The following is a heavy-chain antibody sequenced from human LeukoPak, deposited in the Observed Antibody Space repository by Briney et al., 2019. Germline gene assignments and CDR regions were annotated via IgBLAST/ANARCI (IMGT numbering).Heavy chain of an antibody. J-gene: IGHJ4*02. CDR2: IYPGDSDT. V-gene: IGHV5-51*01. D-gene: IGHD4-17*01. CDR3: ARLGSTVTTHHPFDY. CDR1: GYSFMTYW. Sequence: KPGESLKISCQASGYSFMTYWIGWVRQMPGKGLEWMAIIYPGDSDTKYSPSFQDQVTISADKSINTAYLHWRSLKASDTAMYYCARLGSTVTTHHPFDYWGQGTLVTVSS.